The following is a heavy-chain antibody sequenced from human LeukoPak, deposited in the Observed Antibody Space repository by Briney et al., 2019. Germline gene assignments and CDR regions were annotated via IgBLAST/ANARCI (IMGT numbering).Heavy chain of an antibody. J-gene: IGHJ6*03. CDR1: GYTFTCCD. CDR2: INPNSGGT. Sequence: ASVKVSCKASGYTFTCCDINWVRQADGQGLEWMGWINPNSGGTNYAQKFQGRVTMTRDTSISTAYMELSRLRSDDTAVYYCAKAGGDILTGPYYYYMDVWGKGTTVTVSS. D-gene: IGHD3-9*01. CDR3: AKAGGDILTGPYYYYMDV. V-gene: IGHV1-2*02.